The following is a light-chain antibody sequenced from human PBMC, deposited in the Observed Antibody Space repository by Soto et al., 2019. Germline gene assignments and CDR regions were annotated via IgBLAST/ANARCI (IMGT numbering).Light chain of an antibody. J-gene: IGKJ1*01. CDR2: SAS. CDR3: QQYNNWPRT. V-gene: IGKV3-15*01. CDR1: QFVSSN. Sequence: EIVMTQSPAPLSVSPGEGVALSCRASQFVSSNLAWYQQKPGQAPRLLIYSASTRATGIPARFSGSGSGTEFTLTISSLQSEDFAVYYCQQYNNWPRTFAQGTKVDIK.